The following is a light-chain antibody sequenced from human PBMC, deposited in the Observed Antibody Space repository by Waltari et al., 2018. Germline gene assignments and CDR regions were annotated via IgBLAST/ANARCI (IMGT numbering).Light chain of an antibody. CDR2: EAS. CDR3: QQSYNYPRS. CDR1: QIISNY. V-gene: IGKV1-39*01. J-gene: IGKJ2*03. Sequence: DIVMTQSPSSLSAFVGDKVTITCRASQIISNYLNWYQQKPGEAPKLLMYEASTLESGVPSRFSGGRSGTDFTLTINSLQPEDVATYYCQQSYNYPRSFGQGTKLE.